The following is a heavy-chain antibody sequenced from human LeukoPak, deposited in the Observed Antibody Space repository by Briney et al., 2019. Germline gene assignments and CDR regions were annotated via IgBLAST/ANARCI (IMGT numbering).Heavy chain of an antibody. V-gene: IGHV4-34*01. J-gene: IGHJ4*02. CDR1: GGSFSGYY. CDR2: INHSGST. Sequence: SETLSLTCAVYGGSFSGYYWSWIRQPPGKGLEWIGEINHSGSTNYNPSLKSRVTISVDTSKNQFSLKLSSVTAADTAVYYCARPAALYYYGSGSYYRGPFGYWGQGTLVTVSS. D-gene: IGHD3-10*01. CDR3: ARPAALYYYGSGSYYRGPFGY.